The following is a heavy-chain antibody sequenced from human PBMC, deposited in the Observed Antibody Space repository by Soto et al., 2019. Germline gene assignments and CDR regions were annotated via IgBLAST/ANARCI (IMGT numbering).Heavy chain of an antibody. CDR1: GGTFSSYT. Sequence: SVKVSCKASGGTFSSYTISWVRQAPGQGLEWMGRIIPILGIANYAQKFQGRVTITADKSTSTAYMELSSLRSEDTAVYYCESAERITIFGVVTDNWFDPWGQGTLVTVSS. CDR2: IIPILGIA. D-gene: IGHD3-3*01. CDR3: ESAERITIFGVVTDNWFDP. J-gene: IGHJ5*02. V-gene: IGHV1-69*02.